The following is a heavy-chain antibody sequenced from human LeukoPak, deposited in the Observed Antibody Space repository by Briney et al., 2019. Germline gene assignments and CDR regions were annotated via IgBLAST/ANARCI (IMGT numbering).Heavy chain of an antibody. CDR3: ARLNDILTGPFDY. CDR1: GYSFTKYW. Sequence: GESLKISCKGSGYSFTKYWIGWVRQMPGKGLEWMGNIDPSDSETRHSPSFQGQVTISVDKPISTAYLQWNSLKASDTAMYYCARLNDILTGPFDYWGQGTLVTVSS. CDR2: IDPSDSET. D-gene: IGHD3-9*01. V-gene: IGHV5-51*01. J-gene: IGHJ4*02.